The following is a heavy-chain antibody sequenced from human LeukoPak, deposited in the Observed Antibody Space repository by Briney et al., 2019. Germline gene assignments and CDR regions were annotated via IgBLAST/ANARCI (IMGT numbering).Heavy chain of an antibody. Sequence: GGSLRLSCAASGSTVSSNYMSWVRQAPGKGLEWVSVIYSGGSTYYADSVKGRFTISRDNSKNTLYLQMNSLRAEDTAVYYCAREGLGYCSSTSCYFFDYWGQGTLVTVSS. CDR3: AREGLGYCSSTSCYFFDY. J-gene: IGHJ4*02. V-gene: IGHV3-66*01. CDR1: GSTVSSNY. D-gene: IGHD2-2*01. CDR2: IYSGGST.